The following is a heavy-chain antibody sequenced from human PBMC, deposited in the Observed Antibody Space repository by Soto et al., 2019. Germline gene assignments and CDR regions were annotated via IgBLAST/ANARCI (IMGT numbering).Heavy chain of an antibody. D-gene: IGHD4-17*01. CDR3: ARGLGGFYVDYNYFDY. Sequence: QVQLVESGGGVVQPGRSLRLSCAASGFTFSNYAMHWVRKPPGKGLEWVTVISYDGSNKYYADSVKGRFTISRDNSKNTVYLQMDSLRAEDTAVYYCARGLGGFYVDYNYFDYWGQGSLVTVSS. J-gene: IGHJ4*02. V-gene: IGHV3-30-3*01. CDR2: ISYDGSNK. CDR1: GFTFSNYA.